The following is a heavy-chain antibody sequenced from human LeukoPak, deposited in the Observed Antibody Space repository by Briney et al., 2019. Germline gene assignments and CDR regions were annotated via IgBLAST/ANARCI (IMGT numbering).Heavy chain of an antibody. J-gene: IGHJ4*02. CDR3: ASLFGDGGATPKFDY. CDR2: IYYTGST. Sequence: TSETLSLTCTVSGGSISSGDYYWSWIRQPPGKGLEWIGYIYYTGSTYYSPSLKSRVTISVDTSKNQFSLKLSSVTAADTAVYYCASLFGDGGATPKFDYWGQGTLVTVSS. D-gene: IGHD1-26*01. CDR1: GGSISSGDYY. V-gene: IGHV4-30-4*02.